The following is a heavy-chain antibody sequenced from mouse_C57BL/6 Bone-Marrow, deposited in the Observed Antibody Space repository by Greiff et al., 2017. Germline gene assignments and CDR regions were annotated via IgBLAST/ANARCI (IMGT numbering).Heavy chain of an antibody. J-gene: IGHJ3*01. D-gene: IGHD2-2*01. V-gene: IGHV1-62-2*01. CDR2: FYPGSGSI. CDR3: ARHEEGLWLRRSWFAY. Sequence: QVQLQQSGAELVKPGASVKLSCKASGYTFTEYTIHWVKQRSGQGLEWIGWFYPGSGSIKYNEKFKDTATLTADKSSSTVYMELSRLTSEDSAVYFCARHEEGLWLRRSWFAYWGQGTLVTVSA. CDR1: GYTFTEYT.